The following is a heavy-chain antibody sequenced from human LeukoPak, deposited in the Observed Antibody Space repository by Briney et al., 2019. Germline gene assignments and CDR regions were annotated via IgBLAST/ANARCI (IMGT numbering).Heavy chain of an antibody. J-gene: IGHJ4*02. CDR1: GFTFSSYW. CDR2: INSDGSST. CDR3: ARDRVRYSSGYTCFDY. V-gene: IGHV3-74*01. Sequence: GGSLRLSCAASGFTFSSYWMHWIRQAPGKGLVWVSRINSDGSSTSYADSVKGRFTISRDNAENSLYLQMNSLRAADTAVYYCARDRVRYSSGYTCFDYWGQGTLVTVSS. D-gene: IGHD5-18*01.